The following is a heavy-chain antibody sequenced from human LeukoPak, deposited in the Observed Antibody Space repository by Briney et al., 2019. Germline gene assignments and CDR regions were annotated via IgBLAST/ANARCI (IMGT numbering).Heavy chain of an antibody. CDR2: ISSSSSTI. Sequence: GGSLRLSCAASGFTFSSYSMNWVRQAPGKGLEWVSYISSSSSTIYYADSVKGRFTISRDNAKNSLYLQMNSLRAEDTAVYYCARSDRYGRLRVFDYWGQGTLVTVSS. D-gene: IGHD1-1*01. CDR1: GFTFSSYS. V-gene: IGHV3-48*01. CDR3: ARSDRYGRLRVFDY. J-gene: IGHJ4*02.